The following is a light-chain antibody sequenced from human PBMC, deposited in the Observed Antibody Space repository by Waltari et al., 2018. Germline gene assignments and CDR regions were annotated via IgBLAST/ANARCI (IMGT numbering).Light chain of an antibody. CDR1: QSVGRD. V-gene: IGKV3-15*01. CDR3: QQYNNWPPLT. J-gene: IGKJ4*01. CDR2: GAS. Sequence: EIVMTQSPVALSVSPGERVTLSCRASQSVGRDLAWYQQKPGQIPRLLIYGASTRATGIPARFSGSGSGTEFTLTITSLQSEDFAVYYCQQYNNWPPLTFGGGTKVEIK.